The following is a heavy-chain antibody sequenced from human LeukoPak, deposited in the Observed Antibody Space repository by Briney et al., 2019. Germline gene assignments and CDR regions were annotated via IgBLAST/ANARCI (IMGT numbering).Heavy chain of an antibody. CDR1: GFTFSSYA. V-gene: IGHV3-30-3*01. J-gene: IGHJ4*02. D-gene: IGHD6-25*01. CDR3: ARDSAEGGFDY. CDR2: ISYDESNK. Sequence: PGGSLRLSCAASGFTFSSYAMHWVRQAPGKGLEWVAVISYDESNKYYADSVKGRFTISRDNSKNTLYLQMNSLRGEDTAVYYCARDSAEGGFDYWGQGTLVPVSS.